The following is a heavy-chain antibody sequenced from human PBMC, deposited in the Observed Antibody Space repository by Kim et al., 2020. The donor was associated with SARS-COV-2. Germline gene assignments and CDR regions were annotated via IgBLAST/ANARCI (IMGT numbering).Heavy chain of an antibody. Sequence: NYSPSCQGHVTISADKSISTAYLQWSSLKASDTARYYCARQKAAAGETDYWGQGTLVTVSS. D-gene: IGHD6-13*01. J-gene: IGHJ4*02. CDR3: ARQKAAAGETDY. V-gene: IGHV5-10-1*01.